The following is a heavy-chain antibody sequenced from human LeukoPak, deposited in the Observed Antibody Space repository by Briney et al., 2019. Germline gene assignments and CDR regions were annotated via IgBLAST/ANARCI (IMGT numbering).Heavy chain of an antibody. CDR1: GFTFSSYW. D-gene: IGHD6-19*01. V-gene: IGHV3-74*01. CDR2: INTDGSST. Sequence: GGSLRLSCAASGFTFSSYWMHWVRRAPGKGLVWVSRINTDGSSTSYADSVKGRFTISRDNAKNSLYLQMNSLRAEDTALYYCAKDSPRSSGYSSGWYEIDYWGQGTLVTVSS. J-gene: IGHJ4*02. CDR3: AKDSPRSSGYSSGWYEIDY.